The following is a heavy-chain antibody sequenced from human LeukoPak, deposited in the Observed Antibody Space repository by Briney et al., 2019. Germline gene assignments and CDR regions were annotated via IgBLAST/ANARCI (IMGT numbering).Heavy chain of an antibody. J-gene: IGHJ4*02. Sequence: GGSLRLSCTVSGFTVSTNSMSWVRQAPGKGLEWVSFIYSDNTHYSHSVIGRFTIPKDNSKITLYLQMNSQRAEYTAVYYCARRAGAYSHPYDYWGQGTLVTVPS. V-gene: IGHV3-53*01. CDR1: GFTVSTNS. D-gene: IGHD4/OR15-4a*01. CDR3: ARRAGAYSHPYDY. CDR2: IYSDNT.